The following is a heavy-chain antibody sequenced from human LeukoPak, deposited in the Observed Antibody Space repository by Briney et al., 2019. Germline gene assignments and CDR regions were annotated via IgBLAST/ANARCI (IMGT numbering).Heavy chain of an antibody. Sequence: GVSLRLSCVVSGLTFSTYGMHGLREAPGKGLVWVTDISYDGSNKYYADSVKGRFTISRDNSKNTLYLQMNSLRAEDTAVYYCAKPYYYDSSGYYSEDYWGQGTLVTVSS. CDR1: GLTFSTYG. CDR2: ISYDGSNK. V-gene: IGHV3-30*18. J-gene: IGHJ4*02. CDR3: AKPYYYDSSGYYSEDY. D-gene: IGHD3-22*01.